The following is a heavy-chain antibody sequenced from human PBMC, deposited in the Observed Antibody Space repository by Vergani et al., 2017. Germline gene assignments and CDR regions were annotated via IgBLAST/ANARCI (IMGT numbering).Heavy chain of an antibody. CDR1: GGPISSYY. CDR3: ARGEKXYDFWSGSDNWFDP. CDR2: IYYSGST. V-gene: IGHV4-59*01. J-gene: IGHJ5*02. Sequence: QVQLQESGPGLVKPSETPAPTRTVPGGPISSYYCSWIRPPSGKGLEWIGYIYYSGSTNYNPSLKSRVTISVDTSKNQFSLKLSSVTAADTAVYYCARGEKXYDFWSGSDNWFDPWGQGTLVTVSS. D-gene: IGHD3-3*01.